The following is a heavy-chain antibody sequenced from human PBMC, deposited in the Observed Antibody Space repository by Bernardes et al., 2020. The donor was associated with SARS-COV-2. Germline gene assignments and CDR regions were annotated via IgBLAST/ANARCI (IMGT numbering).Heavy chain of an antibody. D-gene: IGHD2-2*01. CDR3: AKDPRCSTNCYSVFDY. J-gene: IGHJ4*02. Sequence: GGSLRLSCTASGFTFSSYAMSWVRQAPGKGLEWVSGISGGGGSTYYADSVRGRFTMSRDNSKNTLYLQMHSLRAADTAVYYCAKDPRCSTNCYSVFDYWGQGTPVTVSS. V-gene: IGHV3-23*01. CDR2: ISGGGGST. CDR1: GFTFSSYA.